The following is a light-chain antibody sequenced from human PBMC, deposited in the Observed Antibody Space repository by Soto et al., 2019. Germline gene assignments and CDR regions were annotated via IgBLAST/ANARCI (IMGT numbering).Light chain of an antibody. V-gene: IGKV3-11*01. CDR1: QSVSSY. Sequence: EIVLTQSPATLSLSPGERATLSCRASQSVSSYLAWYQQKPGQAPRLLIYDASNRATGIPARFSGSGSGTDFTLTISSLEPDDFAVYYCQQHSDWPSTFGRGTKVQIK. J-gene: IGKJ4*01. CDR3: QQHSDWPST. CDR2: DAS.